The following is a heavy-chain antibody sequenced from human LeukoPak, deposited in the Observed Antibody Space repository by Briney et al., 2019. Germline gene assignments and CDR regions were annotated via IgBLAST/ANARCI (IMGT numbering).Heavy chain of an antibody. Sequence: SQTLSLTCTVSGGSISSGGYYWSWIRQPPGKGLEWIGYIYHSGSTYYNPSLKSRVTISVDRSKNQFSLKLSSVTAADTAVYYCARAATAVYAIKSWGQGTLVTVSS. CDR2: IYHSGST. J-gene: IGHJ5*02. CDR1: GGSISSGGYY. D-gene: IGHD2-8*01. CDR3: ARAATAVYAIKS. V-gene: IGHV4-30-2*01.